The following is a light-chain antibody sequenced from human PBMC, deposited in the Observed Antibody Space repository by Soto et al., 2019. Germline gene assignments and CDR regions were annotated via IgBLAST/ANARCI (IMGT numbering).Light chain of an antibody. Sequence: QLVLTQSPSASASLGASVTLTCTLSSGDSSYAIAWHQQRPEKGPRYLMKLNSDGSHSKGDGIPDRFSGSSSGAERYLTISSLQAEDEADYYCQTWGTGIQVFGGGTKLTVL. CDR3: QTWGTGIQV. J-gene: IGLJ2*01. CDR2: LNSDGSH. CDR1: SGDSSYA. V-gene: IGLV4-69*01.